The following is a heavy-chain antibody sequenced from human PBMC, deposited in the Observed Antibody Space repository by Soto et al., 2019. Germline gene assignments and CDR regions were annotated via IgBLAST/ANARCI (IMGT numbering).Heavy chain of an antibody. CDR1: GYSFTSYW. V-gene: IGHV5-10-1*01. D-gene: IGHD6-13*01. Sequence: GESLKISCKGSGYSFTSYWISWVRQMPGKGLEWMGRIDPSDSYTNYSPSFQGHVTISADKSISTAYLQWSSLKASDTAMYYCARHIVAAAEDYYYGMDVWGQGATVTVSS. J-gene: IGHJ6*02. CDR3: ARHIVAAAEDYYYGMDV. CDR2: IDPSDSYT.